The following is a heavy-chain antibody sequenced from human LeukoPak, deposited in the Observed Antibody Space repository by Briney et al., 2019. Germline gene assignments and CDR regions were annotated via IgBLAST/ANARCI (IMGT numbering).Heavy chain of an antibody. Sequence: PSETLSRTCTVSGGSISSYYWSWIRQPPGKGLEWIGYIYYSGSTNYNPSLKSRVTISVDTSKNQFSLKLSSVTAADTAVYYCARDEGIIDCWGQGTLVTVSS. CDR2: IYYSGST. V-gene: IGHV4-59*01. J-gene: IGHJ4*02. CDR3: ARDEGIIDC. D-gene: IGHD2/OR15-2a*01. CDR1: GGSISSYY.